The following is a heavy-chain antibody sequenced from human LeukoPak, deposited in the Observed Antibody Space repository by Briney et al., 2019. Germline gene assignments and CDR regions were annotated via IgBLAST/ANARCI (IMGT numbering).Heavy chain of an antibody. CDR1: GFTFRNYG. CDR2: ISYDGSNK. CDR3: AKGSGWFGELVDY. Sequence: GGSLRLSCAVSGFTFRNYGMYWVRQAPGKGLEWVAVISYDGSNKYHADSVKGRFAISRDNSRNTLYLQMNSLRPEDTAVYYCAKGSGWFGELVDYWGQGTVVTGFS. V-gene: IGHV3-30*18. J-gene: IGHJ4*02. D-gene: IGHD3-10*01.